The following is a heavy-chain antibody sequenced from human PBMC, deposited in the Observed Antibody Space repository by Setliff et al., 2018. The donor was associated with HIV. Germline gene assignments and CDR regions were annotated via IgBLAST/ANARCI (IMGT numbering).Heavy chain of an antibody. Sequence: GGSLRLSCAASGVTFSRYAMHWVRQAPGEGLEWVAIISYDGSNKYYADSVKGRFTISRDNSKNTLYLKMNSLSAEDTAGYYCAREAVWSDAFDIWGQGTMVTVSS. CDR3: AREAVWSDAFDI. D-gene: IGHD1-1*01. J-gene: IGHJ3*02. CDR2: ISYDGSNK. V-gene: IGHV3-30-3*01. CDR1: GVTFSRYA.